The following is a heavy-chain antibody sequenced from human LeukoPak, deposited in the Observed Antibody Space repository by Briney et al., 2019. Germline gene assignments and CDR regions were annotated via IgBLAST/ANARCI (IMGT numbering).Heavy chain of an antibody. J-gene: IGHJ6*03. V-gene: IGHV5-51*01. CDR1: GYSFTSYW. CDR3: ASVPPYCSSTSCYRSYYYYMDV. CDR2: IYPGDSDT. D-gene: IGHD2-2*02. Sequence: GESLKISCKGSGYSFTSYWIGWVRQMPGKGLEWMGIIYPGDSDTRYSPSFQGQVTISADKSISTAYLQWSSLKASDTAMYYCASVPPYCSSTSCYRSYYYYMDVWGKGTTVTVSS.